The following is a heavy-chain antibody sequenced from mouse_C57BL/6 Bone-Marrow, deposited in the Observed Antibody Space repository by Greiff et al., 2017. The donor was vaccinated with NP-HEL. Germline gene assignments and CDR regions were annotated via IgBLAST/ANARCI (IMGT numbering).Heavy chain of an antibody. J-gene: IGHJ2*01. V-gene: IGHV1-64*01. CDR3: ARENYSNLYYFDY. CDR1: GYTFTSYW. CDR2: IHPNSGST. Sequence: VQLQESGAELVKPGASVKLSCKASGYTFTSYWMHWVKQRPGQGLEWIGMIHPNSGSTNYNEKFKSKATLTVDKSSSTAYMQLSSLTSEDSAVDYCARENYSNLYYFDYWGQGTTLTVSS. D-gene: IGHD2-5*01.